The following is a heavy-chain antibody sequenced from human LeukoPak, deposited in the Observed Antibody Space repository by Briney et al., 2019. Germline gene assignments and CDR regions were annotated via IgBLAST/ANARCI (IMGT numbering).Heavy chain of an antibody. V-gene: IGHV4-59*01. J-gene: IGHJ4*02. CDR3: ARAGPRRDGYNADY. Sequence: SETLSLTCTVSGGPISNYYWSWIRQPPGKGLEWIGFILSSGSTYYNPSLKSRVTISADTSNNQFSLKLNSVTAADTAVYYCARAGPRRDGYNADYWGQGTLVTVSS. CDR1: GGPISNYY. CDR2: ILSSGST. D-gene: IGHD5-24*01.